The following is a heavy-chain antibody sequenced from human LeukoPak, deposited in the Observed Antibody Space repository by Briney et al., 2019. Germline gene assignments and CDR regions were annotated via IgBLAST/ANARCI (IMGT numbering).Heavy chain of an antibody. CDR3: ARGEQQLAIYYYGMDV. CDR2: IYRGGNT. J-gene: IGHJ6*02. CDR1: GFTVSGHP. D-gene: IGHD6-13*01. V-gene: IGHV3-53*01. Sequence: GGSLRLSCAASGFTVSGHPMSWVRQAPGKGLEWVSVIYRGGNTYYADSVKGRFTISTDNSKNTLYLQMNSLRAEDTAVYYCARGEQQLAIYYYGMDVWGQGTTVTVSS.